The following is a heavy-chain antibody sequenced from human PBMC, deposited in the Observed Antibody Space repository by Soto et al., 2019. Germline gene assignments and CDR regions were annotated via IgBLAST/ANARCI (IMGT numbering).Heavy chain of an antibody. V-gene: IGHV4-59*01. CDR2: IYYTGNL. D-gene: IGHD3-3*01. CDR1: GGSISGYH. J-gene: IGHJ6*04. Sequence: ETLSLTCTVSGGSISGYHWSWLRQPPGKGLEWLGHIYYTGNLNYNPSLKGRVTMSVDTSKNQFSLRLTSVTAADTAVYFCARAFTYDFWSGSLEGLDVWGVGTKVTVSS. CDR3: ARAFTYDFWSGSLEGLDV.